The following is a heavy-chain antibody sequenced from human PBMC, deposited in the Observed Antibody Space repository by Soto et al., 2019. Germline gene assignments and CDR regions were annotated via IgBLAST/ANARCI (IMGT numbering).Heavy chain of an antibody. CDR3: ARDFYDSVGYTWFDS. CDR2: IHNSGTS. J-gene: IGHJ5*01. D-gene: IGHD3-22*01. V-gene: IGHV4-59*01. Sequence: PSETLSLTCTVSGDTSTSYYWGWIRQAPGKGLEWIGHIHNSGTSTHNPSLNGRVTISIGMSKKQFSLKLTSLTSADTAVYYCARDFYDSVGYTWFDSWSQGTQVTVSS. CDR1: GDTSTSYY.